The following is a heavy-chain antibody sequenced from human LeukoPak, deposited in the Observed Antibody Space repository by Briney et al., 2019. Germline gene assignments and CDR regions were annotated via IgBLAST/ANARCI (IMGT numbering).Heavy chain of an antibody. V-gene: IGHV1-24*01. J-gene: IGHJ4*02. D-gene: IGHD4-17*01. CDR2: FDPEDGET. CDR1: GYTLTELS. CDR3: AALEDYGDYEFVH. Sequence: ASVKVSCKVSGYTLTELSMHWVRQDPGKGLEWMGGFDPEDGETIYAQKFQGRVTMTEDTSTDTAYMELSSLRSEDTAVYYCAALEDYGDYEFVHWGQGTLVTVSS.